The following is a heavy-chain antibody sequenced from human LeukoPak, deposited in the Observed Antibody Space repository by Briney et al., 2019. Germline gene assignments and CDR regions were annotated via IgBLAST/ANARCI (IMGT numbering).Heavy chain of an antibody. J-gene: IGHJ6*03. CDR3: AKDGGGSYYYMDG. D-gene: IGHD1-26*01. V-gene: IGHV3-9*01. CDR2: ISWDSGSI. CDR1: GFTFDDYA. Sequence: PGRSLRLSCAASGFTFDDYAMHWVRQAPGKGLEWVSGISWDSGSIGYADSVKGRFTISRDNAKNSLYLQMNSLRAEDTALYYCAKDGGGSYYYMDGWGKGTTVTVSS.